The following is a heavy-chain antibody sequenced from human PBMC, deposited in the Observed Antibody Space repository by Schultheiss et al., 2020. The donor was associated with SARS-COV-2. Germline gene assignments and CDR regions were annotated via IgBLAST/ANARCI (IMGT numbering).Heavy chain of an antibody. D-gene: IGHD6-19*01. CDR1: GFTFSSYS. CDR2: ISSSSSTI. V-gene: IGHV3-48*02. CDR3: ARFPGEQWLVPSGYFQH. Sequence: GGSLRLSCAASGFTFSSYSINWVRQAPGKGLEWVSYISSSSSTIYYADSVKGRFTISRDNAKNSLYLQMNSLRDEDTAVYYCARFPGEQWLVPSGYFQHWGQGTLVTVSS. J-gene: IGHJ1*01.